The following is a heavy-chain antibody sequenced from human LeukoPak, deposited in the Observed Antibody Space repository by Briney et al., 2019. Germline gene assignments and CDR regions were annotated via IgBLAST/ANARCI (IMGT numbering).Heavy chain of an antibody. J-gene: IGHJ4*02. V-gene: IGHV3-7*01. CDR2: IDQDGSVR. CDR1: GFTFSSFW. D-gene: IGHD6-13*01. CDR3: ARDPGSSSFDY. Sequence: PGGSLRLPCVASGFTFSSFWMSWVRQAPGKGLEFVANIDQDGSVRNYVDSVKGRFIISRDNAKNSLYLQMDSLRAEDTAVYFCARDPGSSSFDYWGLGTPGTVSS.